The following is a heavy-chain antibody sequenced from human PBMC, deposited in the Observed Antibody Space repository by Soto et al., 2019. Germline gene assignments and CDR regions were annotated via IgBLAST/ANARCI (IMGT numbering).Heavy chain of an antibody. Sequence: GGSLRLSCAASGFTFSSYDMHWVRQATGKGLEWVSAIGTAGDTYYPGSVKGRFTISRENAKNSLYLQMNSLRAGDTAVYYCARAPIYCSGGSCYSEPDAFDIWGQGTMVTVSS. CDR1: GFTFSSYD. CDR2: IGTAGDT. D-gene: IGHD2-15*01. CDR3: ARAPIYCSGGSCYSEPDAFDI. V-gene: IGHV3-13*01. J-gene: IGHJ3*02.